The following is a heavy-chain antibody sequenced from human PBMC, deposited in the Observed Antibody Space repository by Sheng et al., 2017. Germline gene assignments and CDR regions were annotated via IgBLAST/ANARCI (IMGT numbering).Heavy chain of an antibody. Sequence: EVQLVESGGGLVQPGRSLRLSCAASGFTFDDYAMHWVQQAPGKGLEWVSGINWNSGTIAYADSVKGRFTISRDNAKNSLYLQMNSLRAEDMALYYCAKGGGYTVTTHYYMDVWGKGTTVTVSS. CDR2: INWNSGTI. CDR1: GFTFDDYA. J-gene: IGHJ6*03. D-gene: IGHD4-17*01. CDR3: AKGGGYTVTTHYYMDV. V-gene: IGHV3-9*03.